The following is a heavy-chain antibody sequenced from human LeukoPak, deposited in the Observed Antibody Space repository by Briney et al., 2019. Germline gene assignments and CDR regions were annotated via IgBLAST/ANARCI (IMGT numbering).Heavy chain of an antibody. CDR2: IFHTGST. V-gene: IGHV4-30-2*01. J-gene: IGHJ5*02. CDR3: ARELWFANAPGSWLDP. Sequence: SETLSLTCVVSGDSISSGAYSWSWIRQPPGKGLEWIGYIFHTGSTFYNPSLKSRLTISVDNSKNQFSLRLSSVTAADTAVYYCARELWFANAPGSWLDPWGQGTLVTVSP. D-gene: IGHD3-10*01. CDR1: GDSISSGAYS.